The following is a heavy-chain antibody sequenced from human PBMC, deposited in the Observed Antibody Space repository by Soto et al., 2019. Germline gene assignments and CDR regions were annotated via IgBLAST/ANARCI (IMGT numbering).Heavy chain of an antibody. CDR3: AVDTAMDAIDY. D-gene: IGHD5-18*01. CDR2: INHSGST. V-gene: IGHV4-34*01. Sequence: SETLSLTCAVYGGSFSGYYWSWIRQPPGKGLEWIGEINHSGSTNYNPSLKSRVTISVXXXXXXFXLXLSXXTAADTAVYYCAVDTAMDAIDYWGQGTLVTVSS. CDR1: GGSFSGYY. J-gene: IGHJ4*02.